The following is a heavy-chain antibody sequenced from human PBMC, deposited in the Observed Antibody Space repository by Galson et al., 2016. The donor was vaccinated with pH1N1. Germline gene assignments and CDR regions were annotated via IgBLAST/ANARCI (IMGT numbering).Heavy chain of an antibody. V-gene: IGHV3-74*01. D-gene: IGHD7-27*01. J-gene: IGHJ4*02. Sequence: SLRLSCAASGFTFSSFWMHWVRQVPGRGLVWVSRISTEGSSVSYADSVKGRFTISRDNARSTLYLEMNSLTAEDTALYYCARVRLILPGDPTGDFDLWGQGALVTVSS. CDR1: GFTFSSFW. CDR2: ISTEGSSV. CDR3: ARVRLILPGDPTGDFDL.